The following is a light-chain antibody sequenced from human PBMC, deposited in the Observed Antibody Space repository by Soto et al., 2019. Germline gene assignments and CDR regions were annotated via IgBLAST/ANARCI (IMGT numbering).Light chain of an antibody. CDR1: GGHSTYS. CDR3: QTWGRGIVV. CDR2: LNSDCSH. Sequence: QSVLTQSPSASASLGASVNLTCTLTGGHSTYSIGWHQQQPQRGPRFLMRLNSDCSHSKGDGIPDRFSGSSSGAERFLTISSLQSEDEADDYCQTWGRGIVVFGGGTKLTVL. V-gene: IGLV4-69*02. J-gene: IGLJ2*01.